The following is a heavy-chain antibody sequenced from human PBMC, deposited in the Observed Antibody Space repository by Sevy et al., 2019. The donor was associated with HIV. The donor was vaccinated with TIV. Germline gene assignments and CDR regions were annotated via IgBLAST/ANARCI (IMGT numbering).Heavy chain of an antibody. J-gene: IGHJ4*02. Sequence: SETLSLTCTVSGGSISSSNYYWGWIRQPPGKGLEWIGSMYYTGNTYYNPSLKSRVTISVDTSRNHFSLSLTSMTAADTAVNYCVGQIVRDGYDYGGQGTLVTVSS. V-gene: IGHV4-39*01. CDR3: VGQIVRDGYDY. CDR1: GGSISSSNYY. CDR2: MYYTGNT. D-gene: IGHD1-26*01.